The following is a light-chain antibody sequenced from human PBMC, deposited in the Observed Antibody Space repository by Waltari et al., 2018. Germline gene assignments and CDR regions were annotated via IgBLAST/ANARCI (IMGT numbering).Light chain of an antibody. CDR3: VAWDDSLSATV. J-gene: IGLJ3*02. CDR2: RND. V-gene: IGLV1-47*01. CDR1: SPTIGSNS. Sequence: QSVLTQPPSASGTPGQRVTLYCSGSSPTIGSNSVYWYQHPPGTAPKLLIYRNDQRPSGVPDRFSGSKSGTSASLAISELRSEDEADYYCVAWDDSLSATVFGGGTKLTVL.